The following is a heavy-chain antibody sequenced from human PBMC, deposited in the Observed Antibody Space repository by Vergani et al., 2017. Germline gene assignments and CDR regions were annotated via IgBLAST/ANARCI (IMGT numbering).Heavy chain of an antibody. CDR2: ISWNSGSI. CDR1: GFTFDDYA. D-gene: IGHD3-9*01. CDR3: AKDGPGYDILTGYMDV. Sequence: EVQLVESGGGLVQPGRSLRLSCAASGFTFDDYAMHWVRQAPGKGLEWVSGISWNSGSIGYADSVKGRFTISRDNAKNSLYLQMNSLRAEDTALYYCAKDGPGYDILTGYMDVWGQGP. J-gene: IGHJ6*02. V-gene: IGHV3-9*01.